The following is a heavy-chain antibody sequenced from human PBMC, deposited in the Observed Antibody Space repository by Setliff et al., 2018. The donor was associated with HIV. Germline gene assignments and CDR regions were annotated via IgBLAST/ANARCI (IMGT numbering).Heavy chain of an antibody. CDR1: GGSISSYY. Sequence: SETLSLTCTVSGGSISSYYWSWIRQPAGKGLEWIGRIYPSGSTNYNPSLKSRVTMSVDTSKNQFSLKLSSVTAADTAVYYCARGKGGSGSYPGAGEIDPWGQGTLVTVSS. CDR2: IYPSGST. V-gene: IGHV4-4*07. J-gene: IGHJ5*02. CDR3: ARGKGGSGSYPGAGEIDP. D-gene: IGHD3-10*01.